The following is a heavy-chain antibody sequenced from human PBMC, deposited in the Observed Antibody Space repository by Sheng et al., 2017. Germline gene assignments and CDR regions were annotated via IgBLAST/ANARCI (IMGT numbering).Heavy chain of an antibody. J-gene: IGHJ4*02. CDR1: GGSFSGYY. CDR3: ARGPLSRPYSSGWYYWGPFCYFDY. CDR2: INHSGST. V-gene: IGHV4-34*01. Sequence: QVQLQQWGAGLLKPSETLSLTCAVYGGSFSGYYWSWIRQPPGKGLEWIGEINHSGSTNYNPSLKSRVTISVDTSKNQFSLKLSSVTAADTAVYYCARGPLSRPYSSGWYYWGPFCYFDYWGQGTLVTVSS. D-gene: IGHD6-19*01.